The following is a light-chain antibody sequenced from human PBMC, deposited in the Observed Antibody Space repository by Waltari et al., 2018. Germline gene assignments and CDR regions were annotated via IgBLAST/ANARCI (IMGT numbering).Light chain of an antibody. J-gene: IGLJ2*01. CDR1: RSDVGCYYL. CDR3: CSYAGSSTVK. V-gene: IGLV2-23*02. CDR2: KVS. Sequence: QPALTQPASASGLPGQSITISCAGIRSDVGCYYLLSWYQQPPGKVPKPIIYKVSNWPSGSSNRFSGSKSGNTASLTISGLQAEDEAAYYCCSYAGSSTVKFGEGTYLTVL.